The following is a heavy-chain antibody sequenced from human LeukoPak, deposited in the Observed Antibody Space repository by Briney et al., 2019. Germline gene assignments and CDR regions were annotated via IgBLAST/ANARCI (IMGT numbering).Heavy chain of an antibody. J-gene: IGHJ4*02. Sequence: KPGGSLRLSCAASGFTITNARMGWVRQAPGKGLEWVGLIKSKIDSGPTDFAAPMKGRFAISTDDSKHTLYLQMNSLKTEDTAVYYCTTGYGHSHFDYWGQGTLVTVSS. D-gene: IGHD3-3*02. V-gene: IGHV3-15*01. CDR2: IKSKIDSGPT. CDR3: TTGYGHSHFDY. CDR1: GFTITNAR.